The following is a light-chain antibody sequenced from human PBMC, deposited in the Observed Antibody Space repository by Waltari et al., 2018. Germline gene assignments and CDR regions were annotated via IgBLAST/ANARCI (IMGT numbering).Light chain of an antibody. V-gene: IGLV6-57*01. Sequence: NFMLTQPRSVSESPGKTVTISCTRSSGNIASTYVQGYQQRPCSSPTTVIYEDYHRPSGVPDRFSASFDSSSNSASLTISGLKTEDEADYYCQSYDSNNYVIFGGGTKLTVL. J-gene: IGLJ2*01. CDR1: SGNIASTY. CDR2: EDY. CDR3: QSYDSNNYVI.